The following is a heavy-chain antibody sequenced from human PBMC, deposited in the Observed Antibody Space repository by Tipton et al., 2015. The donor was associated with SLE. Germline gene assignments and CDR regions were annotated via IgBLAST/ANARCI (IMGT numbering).Heavy chain of an antibody. Sequence: SLRLSCAASGFTVSNNYMSWVRQAPGRGLEWVSVIFIGDNTYYADSVKGRFTISRDNSKNTLYLQMNSLRAEDTAVYYCARDGVDHSSSDDKYMDVWGKGTTVTASS. CDR3: ARDGVDHSSSDDKYMDV. J-gene: IGHJ6*03. CDR2: IFIGDNT. V-gene: IGHV3-66*02. CDR1: GFTVSNNY. D-gene: IGHD6-6*01.